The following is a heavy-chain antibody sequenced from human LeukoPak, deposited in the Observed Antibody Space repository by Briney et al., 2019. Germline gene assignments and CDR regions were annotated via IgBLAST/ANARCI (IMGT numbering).Heavy chain of an antibody. CDR3: AGRSSTFDN. J-gene: IGHJ4*02. CDR2: INHSGST. D-gene: IGHD3-10*01. Sequence: SETLSLTCAVYGGSFSGYYWSWIRQPPGRGLEWIGEINHSGSTNYNPSLKSRVTISVDTSKNQFSLKLSSVTAADTAVYYCAGRSSTFDNWGQGTLVTVSS. V-gene: IGHV4-34*01. CDR1: GGSFSGYY.